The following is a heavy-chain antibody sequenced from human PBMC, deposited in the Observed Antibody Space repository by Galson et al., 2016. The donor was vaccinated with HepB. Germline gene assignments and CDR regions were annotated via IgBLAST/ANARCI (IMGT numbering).Heavy chain of an antibody. J-gene: IGHJ6*02. Sequence: QSGAEVKKPGESLRISCKSSGYNFNTYWISWVRQMPGKGLEWMGRIDPSDSYTDYSPSFQGHVTISADKSINTAYLQWSSLKASDSAMYYCARQGYCVNGVCDYYAMDVWGQGTTVTVS. CDR1: GYNFNTYW. V-gene: IGHV5-10-1*01. CDR2: IDPSDSYT. D-gene: IGHD2-8*01. CDR3: ARQGYCVNGVCDYYAMDV.